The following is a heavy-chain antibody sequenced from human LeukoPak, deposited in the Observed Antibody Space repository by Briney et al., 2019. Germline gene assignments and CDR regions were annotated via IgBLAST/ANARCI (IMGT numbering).Heavy chain of an antibody. CDR2: IYYSGST. Sequence: SETLSLTCTVSGYSISSGYYWGWIRQPPGKGLEWIGYIYYSGSTYYNSSLKSRVTMSVDTSKNQFSLKLSSVTAVDTAVYYCARTHRSGFSFDYWGQGILVTVSS. J-gene: IGHJ4*02. CDR1: GYSISSGYY. V-gene: IGHV4-28*01. CDR3: ARTHRSGFSFDY. D-gene: IGHD6-19*01.